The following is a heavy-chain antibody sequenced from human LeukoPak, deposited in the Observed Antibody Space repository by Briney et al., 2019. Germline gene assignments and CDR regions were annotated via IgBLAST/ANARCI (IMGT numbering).Heavy chain of an antibody. V-gene: IGHV1-69*06. CDR3: ARGLEYYYDTFRDFDI. CDR1: GGTFSSYA. D-gene: IGHD3-22*01. CDR2: IIPIFGTT. Sequence: SSVKVSCKASGGTFSSYAITWVRQAPGQGLEWMGGIIPIFGTTNYAQRFQGRVTITADTTTSTAYMHLSSLRSEDTAVYYCARGLEYYYDTFRDFDIWGQGTMVIVSS. J-gene: IGHJ3*02.